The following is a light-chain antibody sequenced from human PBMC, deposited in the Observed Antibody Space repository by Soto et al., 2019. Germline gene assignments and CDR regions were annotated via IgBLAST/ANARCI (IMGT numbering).Light chain of an antibody. Sequence: VLTQPPSASGTPGQRVPVSCSGSSSNIGSNSVNWYQQLPGTAPKLLIYTNYQRPSGVPDRFSGSKSGTSASLAISGLQSEDEADYYCAVWDDNLNAYVFGTGTKVTVL. V-gene: IGLV1-44*01. J-gene: IGLJ1*01. CDR1: SSNIGSNS. CDR3: AVWDDNLNAYV. CDR2: TNY.